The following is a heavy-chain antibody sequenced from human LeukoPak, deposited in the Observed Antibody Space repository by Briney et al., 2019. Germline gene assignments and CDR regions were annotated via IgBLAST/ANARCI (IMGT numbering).Heavy chain of an antibody. D-gene: IGHD6-13*01. CDR1: GGSVSSGSYY. J-gene: IGHJ6*04. V-gene: IGHV4-61*01. CDR3: ARDGAAAGTSYYYGMDV. CDR2: IYYSGST. Sequence: SETLSLTCTVSGGSVSSGSYYWSWIRQPPGKGLEWIGYIYYSGSTNYNPSLKSRVTISVDTSKNQFSLKLSSVTAADTAVYYCARDGAAAGTSYYYGMDVWGKGTTVTVSS.